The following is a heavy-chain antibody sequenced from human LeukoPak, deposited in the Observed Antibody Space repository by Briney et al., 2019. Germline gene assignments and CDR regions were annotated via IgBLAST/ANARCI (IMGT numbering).Heavy chain of an antibody. CDR2: VVGGGTT. CDR1: GFTFSTFA. V-gene: IGHV3-23*01. D-gene: IGHD5-24*01. Sequence: TGGSLRLSCAASGFTFSTFAMTWVRQAPGKGLEWVSGVVGGGTTYYADSVKGRFTLSKDNSKKTVYLQMNSLSVEDTAIYYCAKDLHYNDGRWEFDPWGQGTLVTVSS. CDR3: AKDLHYNDGRWEFDP. J-gene: IGHJ5*02.